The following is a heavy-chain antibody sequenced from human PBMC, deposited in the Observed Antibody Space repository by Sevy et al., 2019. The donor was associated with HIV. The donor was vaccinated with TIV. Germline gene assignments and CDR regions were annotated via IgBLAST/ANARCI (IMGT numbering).Heavy chain of an antibody. V-gene: IGHV1-2*02. Sequence: ASVKVSCKASGYTFTGYYMHWVRQAPGQGLEWMGWINPNSGGTNYAQKFQGRVTMTRDTSISTAYMELSRLRSDDTAVYYCASNDEHEDVDTAMVLDYWGQGTLVTVSS. D-gene: IGHD5-18*01. CDR2: INPNSGGT. CDR3: ASNDEHEDVDTAMVLDY. CDR1: GYTFTGYY. J-gene: IGHJ4*02.